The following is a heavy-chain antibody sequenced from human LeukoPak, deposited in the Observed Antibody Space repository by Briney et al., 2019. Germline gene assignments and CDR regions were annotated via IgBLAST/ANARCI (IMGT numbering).Heavy chain of an antibody. Sequence: RASVKVSCKTSGGTFSTYSINWVRQAPGQGLEWMGGIIPVFGTPSYAQKFQDRLIITADESTSTAYMELTSLTSEDTAVYYCAREEVATTYFDYWGQGTLVTVSS. CDR1: GGTFSTYS. CDR2: IIPVFGTP. V-gene: IGHV1-69*13. D-gene: IGHD5-12*01. CDR3: AREEVATTYFDY. J-gene: IGHJ4*02.